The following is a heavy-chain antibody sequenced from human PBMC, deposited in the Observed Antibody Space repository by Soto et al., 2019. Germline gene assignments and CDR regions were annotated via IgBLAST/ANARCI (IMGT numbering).Heavy chain of an antibody. J-gene: IGHJ3*02. V-gene: IGHV4-4*02. CDR3: ASATIMDSSSWSADAFDI. CDR1: GGSISSSNW. CDR2: IYHSGST. D-gene: IGHD6-13*01. Sequence: QVQLQESGPGLVKPSGTLSLTCAVSGGSISSSNWWSWVRQPPGKGLEWIGEIYHSGSTNYNPSLKSRVTISVDKSKNQFSLKLSSVTAADTAVYYCASATIMDSSSWSADAFDIWGQGTMVTVSS.